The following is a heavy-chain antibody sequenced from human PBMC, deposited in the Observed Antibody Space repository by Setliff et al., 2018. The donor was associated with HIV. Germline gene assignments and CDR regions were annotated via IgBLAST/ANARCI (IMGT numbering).Heavy chain of an antibody. Sequence: VASVKVSCKASGYTFTSYDINWVRQAPGQGLEWMGWIDPNSGGTNYARKFQGRVTMTRQTPISIVYMELSRLRSDDTAVYYCASPSPITGMMADFWGQGTRVTVS. J-gene: IGHJ4*02. D-gene: IGHD1-20*01. CDR2: IDPNSGGT. V-gene: IGHV1-2*02. CDR3: ASPSPITGMMADF. CDR1: GYTFTSYD.